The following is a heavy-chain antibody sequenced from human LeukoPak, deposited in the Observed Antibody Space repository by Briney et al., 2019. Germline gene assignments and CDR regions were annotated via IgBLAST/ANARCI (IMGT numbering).Heavy chain of an antibody. Sequence: SETLSLTCTVSGGSISSNNYYWGWIRQPPGKGLEWIGSIYNSGSTYYNPSLKSRVTISVDTSKNKFSLKLTSVTAADTAVYYCARSFCDGSCYAVGAFDIWGRGTMVTVSS. V-gene: IGHV4-39*01. J-gene: IGHJ3*02. CDR2: IYNSGST. CDR3: ARSFCDGSCYAVGAFDI. CDR1: GGSISSNNYY. D-gene: IGHD2-21*01.